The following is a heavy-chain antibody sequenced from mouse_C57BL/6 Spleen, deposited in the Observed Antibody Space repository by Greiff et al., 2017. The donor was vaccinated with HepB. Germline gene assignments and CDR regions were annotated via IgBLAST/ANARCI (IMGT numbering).Heavy chain of an antibody. D-gene: IGHD4-1*01. CDR1: GYSFTSYY. CDR2: IYPGSGNT. V-gene: IGHV1-66*01. CDR3: AKRTGGGYFDY. J-gene: IGHJ2*01. Sequence: QVKLQESGPELVKPGASVKISCKASGYSFTSYYIHWVKQRPGQGLEWIGWIYPGSGNTKYNEKFKGKATLTADTSSSTAYMQLSSLTSEDSAVYYCAKRTGGGYFDYWGQGTTLTVSS.